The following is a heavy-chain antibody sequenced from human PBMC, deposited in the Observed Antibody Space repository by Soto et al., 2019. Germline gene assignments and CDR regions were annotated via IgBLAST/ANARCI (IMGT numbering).Heavy chain of an antibody. CDR3: ARDPEGINDFDY. J-gene: IGHJ4*02. CDR1: GFTFSNYG. V-gene: IGHV3-48*04. CDR2: INAPGEPK. Sequence: EVHLVESGGGLVQPGGSLRISCAASGFTFSNYGMNWARQAPGRGLVWVTHINAPGEPKSYSESVRGRFTGSRDDAKNSLYLQMGSLRADDTAIYYCARDPEGINDFDYWGQGTLVTVS. D-gene: IGHD2-21*01.